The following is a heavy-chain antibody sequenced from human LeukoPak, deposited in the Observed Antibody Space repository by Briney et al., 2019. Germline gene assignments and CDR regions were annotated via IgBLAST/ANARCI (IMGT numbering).Heavy chain of an antibody. Sequence: GGSLRLSCAASGFNVSSNYMSWVRQAPGKGLEWVSVIYSGGSTYYADSVKGRFTISRDNSKNTLYLQMNSLRAEDTAVYYCAKDLRGCSGGSCYSWYYYYGMDVWGQGTTVTASS. CDR2: IYSGGST. D-gene: IGHD2-15*01. CDR1: GFNVSSNY. V-gene: IGHV3-66*02. J-gene: IGHJ6*02. CDR3: AKDLRGCSGGSCYSWYYYYGMDV.